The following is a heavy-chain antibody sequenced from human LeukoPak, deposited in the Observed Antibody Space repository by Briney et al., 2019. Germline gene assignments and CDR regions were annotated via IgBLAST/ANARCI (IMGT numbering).Heavy chain of an antibody. CDR2: ISAYNGNT. V-gene: IGHV1-18*01. CDR3: ARDQGYSNYRYYYGMDV. J-gene: IGHJ6*02. CDR1: GYTFTSYG. Sequence: ASVRVSCKASGYTFTSYGISWVRQAPGQGVEWMGWISAYNGNTNYAQKLQGRVTMTPDTSTSTAYMRLRTLRSDDTAVYYCARDQGYSNYRYYYGMDVWGQGTTVTVSS. D-gene: IGHD4-11*01.